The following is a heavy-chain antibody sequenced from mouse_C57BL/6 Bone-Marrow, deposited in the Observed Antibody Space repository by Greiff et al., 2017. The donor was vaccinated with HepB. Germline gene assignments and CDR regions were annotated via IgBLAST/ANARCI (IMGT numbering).Heavy chain of an antibody. CDR1: GYTFTSYG. CDR3: ARGFITTVVGFDY. J-gene: IGHJ2*01. CDR2: IYPRSGNT. V-gene: IGHV1-81*01. D-gene: IGHD1-1*01. Sequence: VKLQESGAELARPGASVKLSCKASGYTFTSYGISWVKQRTGQGLEWIGEIYPRSGNTYYNEKFKGKATLTADKSSSTAYMELRSLTSEDSAVYFCARGFITTVVGFDYWGQGTTLTVSS.